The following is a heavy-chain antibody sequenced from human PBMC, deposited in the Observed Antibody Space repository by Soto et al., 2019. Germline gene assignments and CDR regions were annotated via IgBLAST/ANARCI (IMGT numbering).Heavy chain of an antibody. J-gene: IGHJ6*02. CDR1: GESISDYY. D-gene: IGHD6-19*01. CDR2: FYYSGNT. CDR3: ARMYNSGFYRPEGQYFFYGMDV. V-gene: IGHV4-4*07. Sequence: SETLSLTCTVSGESISDYYWSWIRQPAGKGLQWIGRFYYSGNTKSNPSLKSRVTMSADTSKKQFTLSLRSVTAADSAIYYCARMYNSGFYRPEGQYFFYGMDVWGQGTTVTVSS.